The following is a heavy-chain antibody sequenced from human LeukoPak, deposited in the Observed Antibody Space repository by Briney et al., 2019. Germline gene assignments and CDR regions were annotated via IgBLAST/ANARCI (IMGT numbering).Heavy chain of an antibody. Sequence: GGSLRLSCAASGFTFSSYSMNWVRQARGKGLEWVAVIWYDGSNKYYADSVKGRFTISRDNSKNTLYLQMNSLRAEDTAVYYCARIVYEQQLVDVAFDIWGQGTMVTVSS. V-gene: IGHV3-33*08. CDR3: ARIVYEQQLVDVAFDI. CDR1: GFTFSSYS. D-gene: IGHD6-13*01. J-gene: IGHJ3*02. CDR2: IWYDGSNK.